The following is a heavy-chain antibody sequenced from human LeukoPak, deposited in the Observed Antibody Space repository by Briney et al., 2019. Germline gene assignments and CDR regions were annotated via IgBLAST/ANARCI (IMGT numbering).Heavy chain of an antibody. Sequence: GGSLRLSCAASGFTFSSYGMHWVRQAPGKGLEWVAVIWYDGSNKYYADSVKGRFTISRDNSKNTLYLQMNSLRAEDTAVYYCASNLVAGTSDIWGQGTMVTVSS. CDR3: ASNLVAGTSDI. D-gene: IGHD6-19*01. CDR2: IWYDGSNK. CDR1: GFTFSSYG. J-gene: IGHJ3*02. V-gene: IGHV3-33*01.